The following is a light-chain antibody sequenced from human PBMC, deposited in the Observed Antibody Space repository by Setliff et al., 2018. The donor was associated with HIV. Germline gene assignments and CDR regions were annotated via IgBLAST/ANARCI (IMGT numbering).Light chain of an antibody. CDR3: QAWDSSTYV. J-gene: IGLJ1*01. CDR1: KLGDKY. CDR2: QDS. Sequence: SYELTQPPSVSVSPGQTASITCSGDKLGDKYACWYQQKPGQSPVLVIYQDSKRPSGIPERFSGSNAGNTATLTISGTQAMDEADYYCQAWDSSTYVFGTGTKGTGL. V-gene: IGLV3-1*01.